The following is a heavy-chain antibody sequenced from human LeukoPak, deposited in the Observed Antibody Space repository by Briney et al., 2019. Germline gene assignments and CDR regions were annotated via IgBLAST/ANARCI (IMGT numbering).Heavy chain of an antibody. V-gene: IGHV3-21*01. D-gene: IGHD1-26*01. CDR3: ARAGSEEYYFDY. CDR1: GFTFSSYS. CDR2: ISSSSSYI. J-gene: IGHJ4*02. Sequence: GGSLRLSCAASGFTFSSYSMNWVRQAPGKGLEWVSSISSSSSYIYYADSVKGRFTISRDNAKNSLYLQMNSVRAEDTAVYYCARAGSEEYYFDYWGQGTLVTVSS.